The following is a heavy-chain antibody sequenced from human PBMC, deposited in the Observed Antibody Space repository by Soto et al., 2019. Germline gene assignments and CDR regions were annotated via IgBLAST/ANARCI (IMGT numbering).Heavy chain of an antibody. Sequence: GGSLRLSCAASGFTFSSYAMHWVRQAPGKGLEYVSAISSNGGSTYYANSVKGRFTISRDNSKNTLYLQMGSLRAEDMAVYYCARGRGYSYGPTEDYCSGGRCFLDYWGQGTLVTVSA. V-gene: IGHV3-64*01. CDR2: ISSNGGST. D-gene: IGHD2-15*01. CDR3: ARGRGYSYGPTEDYCSGGRCFLDY. J-gene: IGHJ4*02. CDR1: GFTFSSYA.